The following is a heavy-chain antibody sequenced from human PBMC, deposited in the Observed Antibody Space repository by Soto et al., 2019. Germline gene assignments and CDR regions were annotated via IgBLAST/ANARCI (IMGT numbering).Heavy chain of an antibody. CDR3: AKGSIEYSASVDY. Sequence: EVQLLESGGGLIQPGGSLRLSCSASGFSFNSYAMMWVRQAPVKGLEWVSVISGSGGSSYFADSAKGRFTISRDNSKNMLYLEMNSLRAEDTARYFCAKGSIEYSASVDYWGQGTLVIVSS. D-gene: IGHD5-12*01. CDR2: ISGSGGSS. CDR1: GFSFNSYA. V-gene: IGHV3-23*01. J-gene: IGHJ4*02.